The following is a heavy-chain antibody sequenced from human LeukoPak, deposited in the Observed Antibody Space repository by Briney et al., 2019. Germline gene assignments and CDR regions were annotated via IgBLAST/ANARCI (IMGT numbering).Heavy chain of an antibody. J-gene: IGHJ4*02. D-gene: IGHD4-17*01. V-gene: IGHV3-30*18. Sequence: TGGSLRLSCAASGFTFSSYGMHWVRQAPGKGLEWVAVISYDGSNKYYADSVKGRFTISRDNSKNTLYLQMNSLRAEDTAVYYCAKQYGDYSYYFDYWGQGTLVTVSS. CDR2: ISYDGSNK. CDR3: AKQYGDYSYYFDY. CDR1: GFTFSSYG.